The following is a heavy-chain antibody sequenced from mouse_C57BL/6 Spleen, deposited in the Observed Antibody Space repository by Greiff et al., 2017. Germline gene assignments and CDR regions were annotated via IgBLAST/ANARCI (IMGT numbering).Heavy chain of an antibody. Sequence: QVQLKQPGAELVMPGASVKLSCKASGYTFTSYWMHWVKQRPGQGLEWIGEIDPSDSYTNYNQKFKGKSTLTVDKSSSTAYMQLSSLPSEDSAVYYCARGVYYGSGLDYWGQGTTLTVSS. V-gene: IGHV1-69*01. CDR2: IDPSDSYT. CDR1: GYTFTSYW. J-gene: IGHJ2*01. D-gene: IGHD1-1*01. CDR3: ARGVYYGSGLDY.